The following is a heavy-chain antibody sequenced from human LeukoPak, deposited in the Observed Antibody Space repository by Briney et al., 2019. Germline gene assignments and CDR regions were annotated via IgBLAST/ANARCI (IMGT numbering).Heavy chain of an antibody. Sequence: ASVKVSCKASGYTFTSYGISWVRQAPGQGLEWMGWISACNGNTNDAQKPQGRVTMTTDTSTSTAYMELRSLRSDDTAVYYCASDRRPFNYYDSSGYYYGGGYYFDYWGQGTLVTVSS. V-gene: IGHV1-18*01. CDR3: ASDRRPFNYYDSSGYYYGGGYYFDY. D-gene: IGHD3-22*01. CDR1: GYTFTSYG. CDR2: ISACNGNT. J-gene: IGHJ4*02.